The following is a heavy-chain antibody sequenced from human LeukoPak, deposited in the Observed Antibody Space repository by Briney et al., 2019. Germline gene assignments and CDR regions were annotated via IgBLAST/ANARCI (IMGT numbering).Heavy chain of an antibody. CDR2: IYYSGST. CDR3: ARIIRAFDY. CDR1: GGSISSYY. Sequence: IPSETLSLTCTVSGGSISSYYWSWIRQPPGKGLEWIGSIYYSGSTYYNPSLKSRVTISVDTSKNQFSLKLSSVTAADTAVYYCARIIRAFDYWGQGTLVTVSS. V-gene: IGHV4-59*05. D-gene: IGHD2/OR15-2a*01. J-gene: IGHJ4*02.